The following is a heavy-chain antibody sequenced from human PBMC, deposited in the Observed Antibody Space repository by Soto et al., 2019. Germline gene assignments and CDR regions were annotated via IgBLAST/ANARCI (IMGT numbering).Heavy chain of an antibody. Sequence: LRLSCAASGFTFSSYWMHWVRQVPGKGLLWVSRIDEYGNTIDYADSVRGRFTISRDNARNTLYLEMNSLRAEDTALYYCTRDIGGGWAYWGPGTLVTVSS. V-gene: IGHV3-74*01. CDR1: GFTFSSYW. J-gene: IGHJ4*02. CDR2: IDEYGNTI. D-gene: IGHD3-10*01. CDR3: TRDIGGGWAY.